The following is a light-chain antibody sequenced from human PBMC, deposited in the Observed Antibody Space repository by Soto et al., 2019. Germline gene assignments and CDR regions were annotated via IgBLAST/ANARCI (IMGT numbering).Light chain of an antibody. CDR3: QQSYSTPRA. J-gene: IGKJ1*01. CDR2: AAS. CDR1: QSVSYY. Sequence: DIQMTQSPPSLSASVGDRVTITCRTSQSVSYYLNWFQQKPGKAPKLLIYAASSLQSGVPSRFSGSGSGTDFTLTISSLQPDDSATYYCQQSYSTPRAFGQGTKVEIK. V-gene: IGKV1-39*01.